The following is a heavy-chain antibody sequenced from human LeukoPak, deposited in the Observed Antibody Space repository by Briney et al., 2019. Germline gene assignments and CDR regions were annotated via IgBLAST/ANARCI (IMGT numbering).Heavy chain of an antibody. CDR1: GFTVSSNY. J-gene: IGHJ6*02. CDR3: AGAYYDFWSGYYPMDV. Sequence: GGSLRLSCAASGFTVSSNYMSWVRQAPGKGLEWVSVIYSGGSTYYADSVKGRFTISRDNSKNTLYLQMNSLRAEDTAVYYCAGAYYDFWSGYYPMDVWGQGTTVTVSS. V-gene: IGHV3-53*01. CDR2: IYSGGST. D-gene: IGHD3-3*01.